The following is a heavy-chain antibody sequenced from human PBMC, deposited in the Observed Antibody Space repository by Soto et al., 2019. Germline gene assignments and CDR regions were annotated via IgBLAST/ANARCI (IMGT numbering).Heavy chain of an antibody. CDR1: GFTFSSYS. D-gene: IGHD3-10*01. J-gene: IGHJ6*02. V-gene: IGHV3-21*01. Sequence: NPGGSLRLSCAASGFTFSSYSMNWVRQAPGKGLEWVSSISSSSYIYYADSVKGRFTISRDNAKNSLYLQMNSLRAEDTAVYYCARSVVWFGELYYYYGMDVWGQGTTVTVSS. CDR3: ARSVVWFGELYYYYGMDV. CDR2: ISSSSYI.